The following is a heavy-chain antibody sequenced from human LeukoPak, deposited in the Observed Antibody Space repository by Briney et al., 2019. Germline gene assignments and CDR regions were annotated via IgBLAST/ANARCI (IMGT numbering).Heavy chain of an antibody. CDR3: ATVAVIRGVTYFDY. J-gene: IGHJ4*02. V-gene: IGHV4-59*01. CDR1: GGSISSYY. D-gene: IGHD3-10*01. Sequence: SETLSLTCTVSGGSISSYYWSWIRQPPGKGLEWIGYIYYSGSTNYNPSLESRVTISVDTSKNQFSLKLRSVTAADTAVYYCATVAVIRGVTYFDYWGQGTLVTVSS. CDR2: IYYSGST.